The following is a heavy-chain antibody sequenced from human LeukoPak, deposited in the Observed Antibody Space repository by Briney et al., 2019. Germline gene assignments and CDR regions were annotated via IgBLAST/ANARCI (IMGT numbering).Heavy chain of an antibody. Sequence: ASVKVSCKASGYTFTSYGISWVRQAPGQGLEWMGWISAYNGNTNYAQKLQGRVTMTRNTSISTAYMELSSLRSEDTAVYYCARGQMVRGYYYYGMDVWGQGTTVTVSS. CDR1: GYTFTSYG. V-gene: IGHV1-18*01. CDR3: ARGQMVRGYYYYGMDV. J-gene: IGHJ6*02. CDR2: ISAYNGNT. D-gene: IGHD3-10*01.